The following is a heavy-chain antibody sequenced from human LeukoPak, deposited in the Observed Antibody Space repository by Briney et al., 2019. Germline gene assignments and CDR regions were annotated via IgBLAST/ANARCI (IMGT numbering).Heavy chain of an antibody. J-gene: IGHJ4*02. CDR3: AKEIYYDSSAFFDY. Sequence: PGGSLRLSCAASGXTFSIYSMNWVRQAPGKGLEWLSSITSSSNYIYYADSVKGRFTISRDNAKNSLYLQMNSLRTEDTAVYFCAKEIYYDSSAFFDYWGQGTLVTVSA. CDR2: ITSSSNYI. CDR1: GXTFSIYS. V-gene: IGHV3-21*01. D-gene: IGHD3-22*01.